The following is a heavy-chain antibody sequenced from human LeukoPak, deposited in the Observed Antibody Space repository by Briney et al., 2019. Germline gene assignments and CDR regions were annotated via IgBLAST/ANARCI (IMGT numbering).Heavy chain of an antibody. CDR1: GDNFSSYV. V-gene: IGHV1-69*04. D-gene: IGHD2-2*01. CDR2: IIPTLDVA. CDR3: ARDREDIVVVPAAKGGYYYYYMDV. Sequence: SVKVSCKASGDNFSSYVITWVRQAPGQGLEWMGRIIPTLDVANFAQKFQGRVTITTDESTNTAYMELSSLRSEDTAVYYCARDREDIVVVPAAKGGYYYYYMDVWGKGTTVTVSS. J-gene: IGHJ6*03.